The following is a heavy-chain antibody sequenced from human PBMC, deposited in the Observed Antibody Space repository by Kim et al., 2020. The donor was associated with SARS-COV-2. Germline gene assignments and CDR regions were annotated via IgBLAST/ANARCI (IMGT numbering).Heavy chain of an antibody. CDR3: ARDWAHIVVVPAAMRREENYYYYGMDV. J-gene: IGHJ6*02. CDR2: IIPIFGTA. CDR1: GGTFSSYA. Sequence: SVKVSCKASGGTFSSYAISWVRQAPGQGLEWMGGIIPIFGTANYAQKFQGRVTITADESTSTAYMELSSLRSEDTAVYYCARDWAHIVVVPAAMRREENYYYYGMDVWGQGTTVTVSS. D-gene: IGHD2-2*01. V-gene: IGHV1-69*13.